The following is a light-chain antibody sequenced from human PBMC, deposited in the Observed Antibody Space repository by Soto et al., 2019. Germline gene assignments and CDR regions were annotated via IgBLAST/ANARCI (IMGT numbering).Light chain of an antibody. V-gene: IGLV2-14*01. Sequence: QSALTQPASVSGSPGQSITISCTGTSSEVGGYNYVSWYQQHPGKAPKLMIYDVSNLPSGVSNRFPGSKSGNTASLTISWLQAEDEADYYGSSYTSSSTPGVFGGGTTLTVL. CDR2: DVS. J-gene: IGLJ2*01. CDR3: SSYTSSSTPGV. CDR1: SSEVGGYNY.